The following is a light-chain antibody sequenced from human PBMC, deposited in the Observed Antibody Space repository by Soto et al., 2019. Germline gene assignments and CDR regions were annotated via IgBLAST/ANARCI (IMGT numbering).Light chain of an antibody. CDR1: INDVGADKY. V-gene: IGLV2-14*03. Sequence: QSALTQPASVSGSPGQSITISCTGIINDVGADKYVSWYQQHPGKVPQLMIYDVSIRPSGVSNRFSGSKSGNTASLTISGLQAEDEADYYCSSVTTRSTWVFGGGTKLTVL. CDR2: DVS. CDR3: SSVTTRSTWV. J-gene: IGLJ3*02.